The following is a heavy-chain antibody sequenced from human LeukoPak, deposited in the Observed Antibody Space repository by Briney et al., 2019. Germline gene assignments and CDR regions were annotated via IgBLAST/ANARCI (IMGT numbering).Heavy chain of an antibody. V-gene: IGHV3-23*01. Sequence: RGSLRLSCAASGFVFTNHAMGWVRQAPGKGLEFVSAISGSGARTYYADSLKGRLTISRDNSMNTLKLQMNSLRAEDTAVYHCAREYQLLIRDAFNIWGQGTMVTVSS. D-gene: IGHD2-2*01. CDR1: GFVFTNHA. CDR3: AREYQLLIRDAFNI. CDR2: ISGSGART. J-gene: IGHJ3*02.